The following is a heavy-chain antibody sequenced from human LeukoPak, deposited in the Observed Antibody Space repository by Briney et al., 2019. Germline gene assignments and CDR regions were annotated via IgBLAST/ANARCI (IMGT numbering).Heavy chain of an antibody. CDR2: VSGSGGGT. Sequence: GGSLRLSCAASGFTFSSYAMSWVRQAPGKGLEWVSIVSGSGGGTDYADSVKGRFTISRDNSKNTLYLQMNSLRGEDTARYYCAKDARNWNYPFDSWGQGTLVTVSS. J-gene: IGHJ4*02. CDR3: AKDARNWNYPFDS. D-gene: IGHD1-7*01. CDR1: GFTFSSYA. V-gene: IGHV3-23*01.